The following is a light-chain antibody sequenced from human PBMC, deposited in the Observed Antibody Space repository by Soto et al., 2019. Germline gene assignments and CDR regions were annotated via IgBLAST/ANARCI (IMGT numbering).Light chain of an antibody. Sequence: EIVMTQSPATLSVSPGERATLFCRASQSVSSNLAWYQQKPGQAPRLLIYGASTRATDIPAKFSGSGSGTEFTLTISSLQSEDFAVYYCQQYNNWPSWTFGQGTKVEIK. CDR3: QQYNNWPSWT. J-gene: IGKJ1*01. CDR2: GAS. CDR1: QSVSSN. V-gene: IGKV3-15*01.